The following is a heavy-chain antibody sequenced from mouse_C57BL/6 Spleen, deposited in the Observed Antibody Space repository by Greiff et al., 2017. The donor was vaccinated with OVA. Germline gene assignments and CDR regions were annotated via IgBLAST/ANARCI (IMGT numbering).Heavy chain of an antibody. CDR3: ARPSCGSSPAWFAY. Sequence: QVQLKQSGAELAKPGASVKLSCKASGYTFTSYWMHWVKQRPGQGLEWIGYINPSSGYTKYNQKFKDTATLTADKSSSTAYMQLSSLTYEDSAVYYCARPSCGSSPAWFAYWGQGTLVTVSA. D-gene: IGHD1-1*01. J-gene: IGHJ3*01. V-gene: IGHV1-7*01. CDR1: GYTFTSYW. CDR2: INPSSGYT.